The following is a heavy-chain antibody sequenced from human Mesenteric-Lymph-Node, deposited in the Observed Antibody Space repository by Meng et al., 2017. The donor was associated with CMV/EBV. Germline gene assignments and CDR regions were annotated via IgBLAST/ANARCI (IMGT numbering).Heavy chain of an antibody. Sequence: SETLSLTCTVSGGSISTYNWNWIRQSPGKGLEWIGNIFYTGSSNYNPSLKSRVTISVDTSKNQFSLKLRSVTTADTAVYYCASHPRDGHPAYWGQGTLVTVSS. CDR2: IFYTGSS. V-gene: IGHV4-59*01. D-gene: IGHD5-24*01. CDR1: GGSISTYN. J-gene: IGHJ4*02. CDR3: ASHPRDGHPAY.